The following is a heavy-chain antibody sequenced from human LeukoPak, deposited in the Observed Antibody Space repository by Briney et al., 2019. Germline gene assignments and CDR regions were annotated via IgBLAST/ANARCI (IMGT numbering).Heavy chain of an antibody. CDR3: AREGAYIGGSYPFDY. CDR1: GYTFSSYA. V-gene: IGHV1-3*03. CDR2: INAGNDNT. D-gene: IGHD1-26*01. J-gene: IGHJ4*02. Sequence: ASVKVSCKASGYTFSSYAMHWVRQAPGQRLEWMGWINAGNDNTKFSHEFQGRVTITRDTSASTAYMELNSLRSEDMAVYYCAREGAYIGGSYPFDYWGQGTLVTVSS.